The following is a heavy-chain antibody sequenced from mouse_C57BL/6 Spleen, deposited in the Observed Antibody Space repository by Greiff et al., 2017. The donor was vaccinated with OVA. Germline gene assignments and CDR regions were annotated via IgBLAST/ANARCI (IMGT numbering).Heavy chain of an antibody. V-gene: IGHV1-50*01. J-gene: IGHJ4*01. Sequence: QVQLQQPGAELVKPGASVKLSCKASGYTFTSYWMQWVKQRPGQGLEWIGEIDPSDSYTNYNQKFKGKATLTVDTSSSTAYMQLSSLTSEDSAVYYCARRYGNYEEYYYAMDYWGQGTSVTVSS. CDR1: GYTFTSYW. D-gene: IGHD2-1*01. CDR3: ARRYGNYEEYYYAMDY. CDR2: IDPSDSYT.